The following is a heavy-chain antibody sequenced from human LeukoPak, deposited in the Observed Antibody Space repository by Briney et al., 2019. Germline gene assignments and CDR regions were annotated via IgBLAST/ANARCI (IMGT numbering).Heavy chain of an antibody. Sequence: ASVKVSCKASGYTFTSYGINWVRQAPGQGLEWMGWINTYSGNTNYTQKFQGRVTMTTDTSTSTAYIERRSLRSDDTAVYYCARVPQWLEYFQHWGQGTLVTVSS. CDR2: INTYSGNT. CDR1: GYTFTSYG. J-gene: IGHJ1*01. V-gene: IGHV1-18*01. CDR3: ARVPQWLEYFQH. D-gene: IGHD6-19*01.